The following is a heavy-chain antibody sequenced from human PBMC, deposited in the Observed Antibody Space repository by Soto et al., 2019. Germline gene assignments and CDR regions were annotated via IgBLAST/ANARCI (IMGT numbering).Heavy chain of an antibody. CDR1: GGSISSGGYS. Sequence: SETLSLTCTVSGGSISSGGYSWNWVRQLPGKGLEWIGYIYYSGSTYYNPSLESRVTISVALSKNQFSLKLNSVTAADTAVYYCARASELGRRIQYFDYWGQGTQVTVSS. CDR3: ARASELGRRIQYFDY. V-gene: IGHV4-31*03. D-gene: IGHD3-3*02. J-gene: IGHJ4*02. CDR2: IYYSGST.